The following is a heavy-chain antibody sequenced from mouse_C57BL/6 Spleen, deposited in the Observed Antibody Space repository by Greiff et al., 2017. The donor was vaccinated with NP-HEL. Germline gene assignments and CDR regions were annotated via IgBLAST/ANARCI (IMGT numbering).Heavy chain of an antibody. V-gene: IGHV1-53*01. J-gene: IGHJ3*01. D-gene: IGHD2-10*02. CDR3: ARGYGNDDAWFAY. CDR2: INPSNGGT. Sequence: VQLQQSGTELVKPGASVKLSCKASGYTFTSYWMHWVKQRPGQGLEWIGNINPSNGGTNYNEKFKSKATLTVDKSSSTAYMQLSSLTSEDSAVYYCARGYGNDDAWFAYWGQGTLVTVSA. CDR1: GYTFTSYW.